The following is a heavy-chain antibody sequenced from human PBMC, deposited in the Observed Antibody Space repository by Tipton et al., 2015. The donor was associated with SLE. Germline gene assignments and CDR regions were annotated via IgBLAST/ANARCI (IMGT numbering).Heavy chain of an antibody. V-gene: IGHV4-34*01. D-gene: IGHD3-16*01. CDR2: ITHRGVT. Sequence: TLSLTCAIYGGSFSDYYWTWIRQPPGKGLEWIGEITHRGVTNYNPSLKSRVTISVGTSYNQFSLSLTSVTAADTAVYYCANYHYDATGSQSVKFWGQGALVTVSS. CDR1: GGSFSDYY. J-gene: IGHJ4*02. CDR3: ANYHYDATGSQSVKF.